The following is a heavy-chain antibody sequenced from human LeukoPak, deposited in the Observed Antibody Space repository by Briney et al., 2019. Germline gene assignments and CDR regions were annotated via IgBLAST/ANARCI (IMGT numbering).Heavy chain of an antibody. CDR3: ARDYYDSSGYYHGVDY. D-gene: IGHD3-22*01. CDR1: GGSISSYY. CDR2: IYYSGST. J-gene: IGHJ4*02. V-gene: IGHV4-59*01. Sequence: SETLSLTCTVSGGSISSYYWSWIRRPPGKGLEWIGYIYYSGSTNYNPSLKSRVTISVDTSKNQFSLKLSSVTAADTAVYYCARDYYDSSGYYHGVDYWGQGTLVTVSS.